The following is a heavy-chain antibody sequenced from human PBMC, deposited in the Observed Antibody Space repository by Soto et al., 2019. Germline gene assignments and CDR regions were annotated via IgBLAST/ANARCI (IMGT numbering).Heavy chain of an antibody. V-gene: IGHV1-18*01. J-gene: IGHJ6*02. Sequence: GASVKVSCKASGYTFTSYGISWVRQAPGQGLEWMGWISAYNGNTNYAQKLQGRVTMTTDTSTSTAYMELRSLRSDDTAVYYCASGAFVADHYYYSAMDVGGQGTTVTV. D-gene: IGHD3-10*01. CDR3: ASGAFVADHYYYSAMDV. CDR2: ISAYNGNT. CDR1: GYTFTSYG.